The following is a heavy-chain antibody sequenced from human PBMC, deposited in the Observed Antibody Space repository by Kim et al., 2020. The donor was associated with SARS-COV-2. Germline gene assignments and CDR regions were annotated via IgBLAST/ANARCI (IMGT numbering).Heavy chain of an antibody. CDR2: IWYDGSNK. D-gene: IGHD3-9*01. CDR3: AREGRAYYDILTGYYREYNWFAP. J-gene: IGHJ5*02. V-gene: IGHV3-33*01. Sequence: GGSLRLSCAASGFTFSSYDMHWVRQAPGKGLEWVAVIWYDGSNKYYADSVKGRFTISRDNSKNTLYLQMNSLRAEDTAVYYCAREGRAYYDILTGYYREYNWFAPGGRGTLLTVS. CDR1: GFTFSSYD.